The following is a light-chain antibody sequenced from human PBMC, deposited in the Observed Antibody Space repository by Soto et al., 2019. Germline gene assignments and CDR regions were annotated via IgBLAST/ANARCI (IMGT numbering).Light chain of an antibody. Sequence: EIVLTQSPATLSLSPGERGTLSCRASESVTNYLAWYQQRAGQAPRLLMYGASTRATGIPDRFSGSGSGTEFTLTISSLQSEDFAVYYCQQYNSWPPITFGQGTKVDIK. CDR1: ESVTNY. CDR2: GAS. J-gene: IGKJ1*01. V-gene: IGKV3-15*01. CDR3: QQYNSWPPIT.